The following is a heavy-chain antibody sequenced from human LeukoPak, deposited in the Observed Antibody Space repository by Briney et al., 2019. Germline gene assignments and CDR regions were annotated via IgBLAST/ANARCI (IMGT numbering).Heavy chain of an antibody. CDR1: GGSISSYY. D-gene: IGHD6-13*01. J-gene: IGHJ5*02. CDR2: VYTSGST. V-gene: IGHV4-4*07. Sequence: PSETLSLTCTVSGGSISSYYWSWIRQPAGKGLEWIGRVYTSGSTNYNPSLKSRVTMSVDTSKNQFSLKLSSVTAADTAVYYCARGRLDSSSWYRPLGKFDPWGQGTLVTVSS. CDR3: ARGRLDSSSWYRPLGKFDP.